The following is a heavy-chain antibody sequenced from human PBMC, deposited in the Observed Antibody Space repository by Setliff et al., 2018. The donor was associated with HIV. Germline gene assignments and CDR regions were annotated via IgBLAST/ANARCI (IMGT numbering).Heavy chain of an antibody. CDR1: GFNVSPYT. V-gene: IGHV3-21*06. CDR3: TSQGQNTFNI. CDR2: ISANSIHV. J-gene: IGHJ3*02. Sequence: SCAASGFNVSPYTLTWVRQVPGKGLEWVSSISANSIHVYYAESLKGRFTIPRDNARNSLYLQMNSLRVEDTAMYYCTSQGQNTFNIWGQGTMVTVSS.